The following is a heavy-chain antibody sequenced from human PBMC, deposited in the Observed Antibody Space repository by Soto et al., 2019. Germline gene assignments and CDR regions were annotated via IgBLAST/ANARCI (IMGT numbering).Heavy chain of an antibody. J-gene: IGHJ6*02. V-gene: IGHV5-51*01. Sequence: PGESLKISCKGSGYRFTSNWIGWVRQMPGKGLEWMGIIYPGDSDIRYSPSFQGQVTFSVDKSISTAFLQWSSPKASDSAIYYCATCIAAPLDGLEVWGQGTTVT. CDR2: IYPGDSDI. CDR3: ATCIAAPLDGLEV. CDR1: GYRFTSNW. D-gene: IGHD6-6*01.